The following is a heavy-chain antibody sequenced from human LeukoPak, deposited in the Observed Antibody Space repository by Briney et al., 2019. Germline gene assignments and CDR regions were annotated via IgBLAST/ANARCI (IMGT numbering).Heavy chain of an antibody. Sequence: SETLSLPCAVYGGPFSVYYWSWIRQPPGKGLEWLGEINHSGSTNYNPSIKSRVTTSVETCKNQFSLKLSSVTAADTAVYYCARGRTMVRGVSKRNWMDVWGKGTTVSVSS. CDR1: GGPFSVYY. D-gene: IGHD3-10*01. J-gene: IGHJ6*04. CDR3: ARGRTMVRGVSKRNWMDV. V-gene: IGHV4-34*01. CDR2: INHSGST.